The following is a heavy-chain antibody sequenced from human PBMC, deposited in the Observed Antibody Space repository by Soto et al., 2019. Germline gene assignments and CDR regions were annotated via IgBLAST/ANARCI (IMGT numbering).Heavy chain of an antibody. CDR1: GGSVSSGSYY. J-gene: IGHJ6*03. D-gene: IGHD2-15*01. V-gene: IGHV4-61*01. CDR3: ARAIVSMRRAAYYYYYMDV. CDR2: IYYSGST. Sequence: SETLSLTCTVSGGSVSSGSYYWSWIRQPPGKGLEWIGYIYYSGSTNYNPSLKSRVTISVDTSKNQFSLKLSSVTAADTAVYYCARAIVSMRRAAYYYYYMDVWGKGTTVTVSS.